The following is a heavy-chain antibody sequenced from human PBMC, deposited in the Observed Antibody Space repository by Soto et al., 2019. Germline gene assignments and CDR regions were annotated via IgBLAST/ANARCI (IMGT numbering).Heavy chain of an antibody. D-gene: IGHD5-12*01. CDR2: IRSKANSYAT. J-gene: IGHJ6*02. Sequence: GGSLRLSCAASGFTFSGSAMHWVRQASGKGLEWVGRIRSKANSYATAYAASVKGRFTISRDDSKNTAYLQMNSLKTEDTAVYYCTIHSGHSGSLYGDYYYYGMDVWGQGTTVTVSS. CDR1: GFTFSGSA. V-gene: IGHV3-73*01. CDR3: TIHSGHSGSLYGDYYYYGMDV.